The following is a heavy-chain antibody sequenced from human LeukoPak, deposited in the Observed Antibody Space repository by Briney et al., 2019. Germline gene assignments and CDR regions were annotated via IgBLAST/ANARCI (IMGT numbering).Heavy chain of an antibody. V-gene: IGHV4-59*04. CDR2: IYFSGNT. CDR1: GGSISTYY. J-gene: IGHJ4*02. D-gene: IGHD3-22*01. CDR3: ARHYYDRSGQPYCFDS. Sequence: PSETLSLTCNVSGGSISTYYWSWIRQPPGKGLEWIGRIYFSGNTYYNPSLKSRVIMSVDTSKNQFSLKLTSVTAADTAVYYCARHYYDRSGQPYCFDSWGQGTLVTVSS.